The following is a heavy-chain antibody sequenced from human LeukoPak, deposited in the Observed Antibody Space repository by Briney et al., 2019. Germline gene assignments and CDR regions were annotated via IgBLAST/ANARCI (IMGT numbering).Heavy chain of an antibody. D-gene: IGHD5-18*01. CDR2: IYYSGTT. V-gene: IGHV4-39*01. J-gene: IGHJ4*02. Sequence: SETLSLTCTVSGGSISSGSYYWGWIRQPPGKGLEWIGSIYYSGTTYNNPSLKSRVTISVDTSKNQFSLKLSSVTAADTAVYYCARRGYSYGSIDYWGQGTLVTVSS. CDR1: GGSISSGSYY. CDR3: ARRGYSYGSIDY.